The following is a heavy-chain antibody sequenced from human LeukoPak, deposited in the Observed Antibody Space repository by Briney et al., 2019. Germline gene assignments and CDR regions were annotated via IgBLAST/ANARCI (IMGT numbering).Heavy chain of an antibody. V-gene: IGHV4-31*03. Sequence: SETLSLTCTVSGGSISSGGYYWSWIRQHPGKGLKWIGYIYYSGRTYYNPSLKSRITISVNTYKNQFSLKLSSVTAADTAVYYCARDQGPLGASLGIAAAGLAFDIWGQGTMVTVSS. D-gene: IGHD6-13*01. CDR1: GGSISSGGYY. CDR2: IYYSGRT. J-gene: IGHJ3*02. CDR3: ARDQGPLGASLGIAAAGLAFDI.